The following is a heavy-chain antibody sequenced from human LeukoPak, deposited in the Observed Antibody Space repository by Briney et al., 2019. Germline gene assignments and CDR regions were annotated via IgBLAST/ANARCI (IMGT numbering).Heavy chain of an antibody. J-gene: IGHJ4*02. CDR3: AKKYYDSSGYYYVFDY. V-gene: IGHV3-23*01. Sequence: GGSLRLSCAASGFTFSSYAMSWVRQAPGKGLEWVSAISGSGGSTYYADSVKGRFTTSRDNSKNTLYLQMNSLRAEDTAVYYCAKKYYDSSGYYYVFDYWGQGTLVTVSS. CDR2: ISGSGGST. D-gene: IGHD3-22*01. CDR1: GFTFSSYA.